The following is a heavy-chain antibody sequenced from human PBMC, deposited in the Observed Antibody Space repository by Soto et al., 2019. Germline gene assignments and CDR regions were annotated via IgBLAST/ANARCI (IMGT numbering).Heavy chain of an antibody. CDR2: ISAYNGNT. D-gene: IGHD5-12*01. V-gene: IGHV1-18*04. Sequence: QVQLVQSGAEVKKPGASVKVSCKASGYTFTSYGISWVRQAPGQGLEWMGWISAYNGNTNYAQKLQGRVTMTTDTSTSTAYMELRSLRSDDTAVYYCATSSGYDYYYYYYGMDVWGQGTTVTVSS. J-gene: IGHJ6*02. CDR3: ATSSGYDYYYYYYGMDV. CDR1: GYTFTSYG.